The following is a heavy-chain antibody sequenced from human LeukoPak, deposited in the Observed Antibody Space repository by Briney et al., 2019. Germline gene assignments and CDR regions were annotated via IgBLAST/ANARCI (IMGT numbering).Heavy chain of an antibody. J-gene: IGHJ4*02. CDR3: ARGYCSGGSCYKNVPWFDY. CDR1: GGSISSGGYY. Sequence: SQTLSLTCTVSGGSISSGGYYWSWIRQHPGKGLEWIGYIYYSGSTYYNPSLKSRVTISVDTSKNQFSLKLSSVTAADTAVYYCARGYCSGGSCYKNVPWFDYWGQGTLVTVSS. V-gene: IGHV4-31*03. D-gene: IGHD2-15*01. CDR2: IYYSGST.